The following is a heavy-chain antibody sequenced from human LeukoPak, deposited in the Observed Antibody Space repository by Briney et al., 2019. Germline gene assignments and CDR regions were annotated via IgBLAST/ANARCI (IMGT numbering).Heavy chain of an antibody. CDR1: GFTLSDYY. Sequence: GGSLRLSCAASGFTLSDYYMSWIRQAPGKGLEWVSYISSSGSTIYYADSVKGRFTISRDNAKNSLYLQMNSLRAEDTAVYYCARERMVRGFSDAFDIWGQGTMVTVSS. D-gene: IGHD3-10*01. V-gene: IGHV3-11*04. CDR3: ARERMVRGFSDAFDI. CDR2: ISSSGSTI. J-gene: IGHJ3*02.